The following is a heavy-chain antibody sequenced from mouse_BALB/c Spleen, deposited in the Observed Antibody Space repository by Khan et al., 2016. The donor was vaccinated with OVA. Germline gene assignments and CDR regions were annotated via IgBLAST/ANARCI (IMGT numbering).Heavy chain of an antibody. Sequence: QVQLQQSGPELVKPGALVKIFCKASGYTFTAYDINWVKPRPGQGLEWFGWIYPGDGSTKYNENFKDQATLTAYKTSNTADKQLSSLTSEKTAVYFCAREGLRGVAMDYWGQGTSVSVSS. J-gene: IGHJ4*01. D-gene: IGHD2-4*01. CDR3: AREGLRGVAMDY. CDR1: GYTFTAYD. V-gene: IGHV1S56*01. CDR2: IYPGDGST.